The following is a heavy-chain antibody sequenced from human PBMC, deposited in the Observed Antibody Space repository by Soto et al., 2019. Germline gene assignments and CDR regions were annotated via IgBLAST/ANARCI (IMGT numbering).Heavy chain of an antibody. CDR3: ARCRGGSCYSGWFDP. V-gene: IGHV4-59*08. Sequence: QVQLQESGPGLVKPSETLSLTCTVSGGSISSYYWSWIRQPPGKGLEWIGYIYYSGSTNYNPSLKSRIPRSVDTSKTQFSLKLSYVTAADTAVYYCARCRGGSCYSGWFDPWGQGTLVTVSS. CDR1: GGSISSYY. CDR2: IYYSGST. D-gene: IGHD2-15*01. J-gene: IGHJ5*02.